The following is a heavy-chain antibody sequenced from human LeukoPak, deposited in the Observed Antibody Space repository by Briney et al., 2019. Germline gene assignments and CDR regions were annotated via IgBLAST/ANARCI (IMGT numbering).Heavy chain of an antibody. J-gene: IGHJ4*02. D-gene: IGHD3-9*01. V-gene: IGHV3-21*01. CDR1: GFTFSSYS. CDR3: ARDGERYFDWLLSLTFDY. CDR2: ISSSSSYI. Sequence: PGGSLRLSCAASGFTFSSYSMNWVRQAPGKGLEWVSSISSSSSYIYYADSVKGRFTISRDNAKNSLYLQMNSLRAEDTAVYHCARDGERYFDWLLSLTFDYWGQGTLVTVSS.